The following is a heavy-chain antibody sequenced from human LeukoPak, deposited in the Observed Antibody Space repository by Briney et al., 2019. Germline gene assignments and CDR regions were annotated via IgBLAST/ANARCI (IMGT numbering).Heavy chain of an antibody. CDR2: IYHSGST. CDR1: GYSISSGYY. D-gene: IGHD3-3*01. Sequence: PSETLSLTCTVSGYSISSGYYWVWIRQPPGKGLEWIGSIYHSGSTYFNPSLKSRVTISVDTSKNQFSLKLSSVTAADTAVYYCARGRITIFGVVIFDYWGQGTLVTVSS. V-gene: IGHV4-38-2*02. CDR3: ARGRITIFGVVIFDY. J-gene: IGHJ4*02.